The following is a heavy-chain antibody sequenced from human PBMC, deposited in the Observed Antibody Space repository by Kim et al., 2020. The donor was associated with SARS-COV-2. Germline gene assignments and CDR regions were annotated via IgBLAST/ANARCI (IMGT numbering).Heavy chain of an antibody. D-gene: IGHD1-20*01. CDR3: AKATRPITRRGGNWFDP. V-gene: IGHV3-23*01. Sequence: GGSLRLSCAASGFTFSSYAMSWVRQAPGKGLEWVSAISGSGGSTYYADSVKGRFTISRDNSKNTLYLQMNSLRAEDTAVYYCAKATRPITRRGGNWFDPWGQGTLVTVSS. J-gene: IGHJ5*02. CDR2: ISGSGGST. CDR1: GFTFSSYA.